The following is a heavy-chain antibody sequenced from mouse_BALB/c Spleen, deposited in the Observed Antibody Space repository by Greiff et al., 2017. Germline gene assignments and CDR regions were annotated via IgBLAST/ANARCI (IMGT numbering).Heavy chain of an antibody. V-gene: IGHV1-7*01. Sequence: QVQLQQSGAELAKPGASVKMSCKASGYTFTSYWMHWVKQRPGQGLEWIGYINPSTGYTEYNQKFKDKATLTADKSSSTAYMQLSSLTSEDSAVYYCARSGITFMDYWGQGTSVTVSS. CDR3: ARSGITFMDY. D-gene: IGHD2-4*01. CDR2: INPSTGYT. CDR1: GYTFTSYW. J-gene: IGHJ4*01.